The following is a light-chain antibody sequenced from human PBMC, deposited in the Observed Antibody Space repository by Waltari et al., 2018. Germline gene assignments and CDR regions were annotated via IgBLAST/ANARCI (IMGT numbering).Light chain of an antibody. V-gene: IGLV2-23*01. J-gene: IGLJ1*01. Sequence: QSALTQPASVSGSPGQSITISCTGTSSDVGSYNLFSWYQQHPGKAPKLMIYEVSKRPSWVSNRFSGSKSGNTASLTISGLQAEDEADYYCCSYAGSSTLLFGTGTKVTVL. CDR1: SSDVGSYNL. CDR2: EVS. CDR3: CSYAGSSTLL.